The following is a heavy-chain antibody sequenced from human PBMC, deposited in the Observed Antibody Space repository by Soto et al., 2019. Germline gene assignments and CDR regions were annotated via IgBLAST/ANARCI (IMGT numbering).Heavy chain of an antibody. CDR1: GFTFNNYA. CDR2: ISGADGST. J-gene: IGHJ5*02. Sequence: EVQLLESGGGLIQPGGSLRLSCAASGFTFNNYAMTWVRQAPGKGLEWVSIISGADGSTYYADSVKGRFTISRDNSKSTLYLQMSSLRAEDTAVYYCAKYLAPSPSLGRWFELWGQGTLVTVSS. D-gene: IGHD3-3*02. CDR3: AKYLAPSPSLGRWFEL. V-gene: IGHV3-23*01.